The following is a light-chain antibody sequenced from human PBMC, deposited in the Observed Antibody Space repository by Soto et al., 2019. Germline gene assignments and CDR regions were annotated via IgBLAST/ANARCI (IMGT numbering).Light chain of an antibody. CDR2: DAP. CDR3: QQRSDWPST. CDR1: QSVGSY. J-gene: IGKJ4*01. V-gene: IGKV3-11*01. Sequence: EIVLTQSPATLSLSPGDRATLSCRASQSVGSYLGWYQQRPGQAPRLLIYDAPNRATGIPARFSGSGSGTDFTLTISSLEPEDFAVYYCQQRSDWPSTFGGGTKVEIK.